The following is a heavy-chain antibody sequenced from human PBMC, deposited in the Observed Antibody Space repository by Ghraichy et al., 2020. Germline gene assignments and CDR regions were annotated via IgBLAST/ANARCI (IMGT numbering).Heavy chain of an antibody. J-gene: IGHJ5*02. CDR3: ARRGQSNWNDMGFDP. CDR1: GYTFTSYG. Sequence: ASVKVSCKASGYTFTSYGISWVRQAPGQGLEFLGWVSPYTGNTNYAQKLRGRVTMTTDTSTSTAYMELRSLRSDDTAVYYCARRGQSNWNDMGFDPWGQGTLVTVSS. D-gene: IGHD1-20*01. CDR2: VSPYTGNT. V-gene: IGHV1-18*01.